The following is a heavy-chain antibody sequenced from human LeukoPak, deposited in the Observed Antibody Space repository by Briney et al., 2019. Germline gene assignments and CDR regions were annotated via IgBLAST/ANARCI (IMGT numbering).Heavy chain of an antibody. CDR3: ATLNSCSGGSCLDY. J-gene: IGHJ4*02. Sequence: GASVKVSCKASGGTFSSYAISWVRQAPGQGLEWMGGIIPIFGTANYAQKFQGRATITADESTSTAYMELSSLRSEDTAVYYCATLNSCSGGSCLDYWGQGTLVTVSS. V-gene: IGHV1-69*13. CDR1: GGTFSSYA. D-gene: IGHD2-15*01. CDR2: IIPIFGTA.